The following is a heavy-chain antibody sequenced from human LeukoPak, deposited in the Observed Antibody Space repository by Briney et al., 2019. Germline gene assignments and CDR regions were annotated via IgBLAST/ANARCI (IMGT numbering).Heavy chain of an antibody. V-gene: IGHV3-30-3*01. Sequence: GRSLRLSCAASGFTFSSYAMHWVRQAPGKGLEWVAVISYDGSNKYYADSVKGRFTISRDNSKNTLYLQMNSLRAEDTAVYYCARDHPSDILTGYYSFDYWGQGTLVTVSS. CDR2: ISYDGSNK. CDR1: GFTFSSYA. J-gene: IGHJ4*02. D-gene: IGHD3-9*01. CDR3: ARDHPSDILTGYYSFDY.